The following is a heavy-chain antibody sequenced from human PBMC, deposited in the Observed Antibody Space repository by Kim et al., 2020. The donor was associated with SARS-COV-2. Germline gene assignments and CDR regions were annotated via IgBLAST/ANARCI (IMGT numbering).Heavy chain of an antibody. V-gene: IGHV3-7*01. D-gene: IGHD3-16*01. CDR2: IDEDGSAGI. Sequence: GGSLRLSCAGSGFTFSSCWMTWVRQAPGEGLEWLANIDEDGSAGIYYVDSVRGRFTISSDNVKNSLYLQMNSLRAEDTAVYYCARWGPPWGIDYWGQGTLVTVSS. CDR1: GFTFSSCW. CDR3: ARWGPPWGIDY. J-gene: IGHJ4*02.